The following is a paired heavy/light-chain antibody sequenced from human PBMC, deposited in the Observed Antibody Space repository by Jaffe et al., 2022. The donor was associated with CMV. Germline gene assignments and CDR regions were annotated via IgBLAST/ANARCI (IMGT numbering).Heavy chain of an antibody. V-gene: IGHV4-59*01. CDR2: IYYSGSS. CDR1: GGSINTYY. Sequence: QVRLQESGPRLVKPSETLSLTCTVSGGSINTYYWSWIRQPPGGGLEWIAYIYYSGSSSYNPSLKSRVTLSIDSSKKQFSLKLNSVTAADTAVYYCASQIWGRDGYKTAFDYWGQGTLVTVSS. CDR3: ASQIWGRDGYKTAFDY. J-gene: IGHJ4*02. D-gene: IGHD5-12*01.
Light chain of an antibody. CDR1: QSVSSSY. V-gene: IGKV3-20*01. Sequence: EIVLTQSPGTLSLSPGERATLSCRASQSVSSSYLAWYQQKPGQAPRLLIYGVSSRATGIPDRFSGSGSGTDFTLTISRMEPEDFAVYYCQQYGSSPLFTFGPGTKVDIK. J-gene: IGKJ3*01. CDR3: QQYGSSPLFT. CDR2: GVS.